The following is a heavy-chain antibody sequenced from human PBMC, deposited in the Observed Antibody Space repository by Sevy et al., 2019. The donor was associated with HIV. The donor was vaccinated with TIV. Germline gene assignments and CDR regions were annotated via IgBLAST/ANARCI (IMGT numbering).Heavy chain of an antibody. CDR1: GYMFTIYG. Sequence: ASVKVSCKTSGYMFTIYGITWVRQAPGQGLEWMGWISAYSGNTNYAQKLQDRVTRTTDTSTRTAYMELRSLRSDETAVYYCTRDNGHSQYGAFDFWGQGTMVTVSS. D-gene: IGHD4-17*01. CDR3: TRDNGHSQYGAFDF. J-gene: IGHJ3*01. CDR2: ISAYSGNT. V-gene: IGHV1-18*01.